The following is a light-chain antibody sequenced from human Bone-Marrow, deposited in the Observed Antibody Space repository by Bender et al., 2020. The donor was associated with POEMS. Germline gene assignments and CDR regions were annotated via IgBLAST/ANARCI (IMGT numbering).Light chain of an antibody. V-gene: IGLV2-14*01. Sequence: TISCTGTSSDVGGYNFVSWYQHYPGKAPKLLIFDVSNRPSGISDRFSGSKSGNTASLTISGLQAEDESDYYCSSYTSSTTPYVFGSGTKVTVL. J-gene: IGLJ1*01. CDR2: DVS. CDR1: SSDVGGYNF. CDR3: SSYTSSTTPYV.